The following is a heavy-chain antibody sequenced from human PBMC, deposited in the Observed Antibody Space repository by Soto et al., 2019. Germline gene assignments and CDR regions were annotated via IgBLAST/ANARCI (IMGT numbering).Heavy chain of an antibody. J-gene: IGHJ6*03. D-gene: IGHD2-15*01. Sequence: QVQLQESGPGLVKPSETLSLTCTVSGGSISSYYWSWIRQPPGKGLEWIGYIYYSGSTNYNPSLTRRVTISVDTSKNQFSLKLSSVTAAETAVYYCARSYRRYCSGGSCYSYYYYYMDVWGKGTTVTVSS. CDR2: IYYSGST. CDR1: GGSISSYY. V-gene: IGHV4-59*01. CDR3: ARSYRRYCSGGSCYSYYYYYMDV.